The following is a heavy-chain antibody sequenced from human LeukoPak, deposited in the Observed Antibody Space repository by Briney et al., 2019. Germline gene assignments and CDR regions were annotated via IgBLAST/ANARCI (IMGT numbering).Heavy chain of an antibody. D-gene: IGHD3-22*01. CDR1: GFTFSSYG. V-gene: IGHV3-30*18. Sequence: PGGSLRLSCAASGFTFSSYGMHWVRQAPGKGLEWVAIISYDGSNKYYGDSVKGRFTISRDNSKNTLYLQMNSLRAEDTAVYYCAKTQGDYYYDSSGYYDWFDPWGQGTLVTVSS. CDR3: AKTQGDYYYDSSGYYDWFDP. CDR2: ISYDGSNK. J-gene: IGHJ5*02.